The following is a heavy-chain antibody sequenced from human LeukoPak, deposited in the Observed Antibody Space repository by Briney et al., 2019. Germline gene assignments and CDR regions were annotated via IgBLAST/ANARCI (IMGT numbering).Heavy chain of an antibody. V-gene: IGHV3-23*01. CDR2: ISNDGVYT. J-gene: IGHJ4*02. D-gene: IGHD3-22*01. CDR1: GFTFSSYA. CDR3: AKGSSGGRSYYFDY. Sequence: GRSLRLSCAASGFTFSSYAMHWVRQSPGKGLEWISAISNDGVYTFHADSVKGRLTISRDNSKNTLYLQMDSLRAEDTAIYYCAKGSSGGRSYYFDYWGQGTLVTVSS.